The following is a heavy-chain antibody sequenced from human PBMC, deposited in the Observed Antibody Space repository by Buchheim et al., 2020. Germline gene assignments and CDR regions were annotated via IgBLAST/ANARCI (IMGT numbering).Heavy chain of an antibody. V-gene: IGHV3-72*01. CDR3: ARITTPVTFAYDS. CDR1: GFTFSDHY. J-gene: IGHJ4*02. CDR2: SRNKAKSYST. D-gene: IGHD4-17*01. Sequence: EVQLVESGGGLVQPGGSLRLSCVVSGFTFSDHYMDWVRQAPGKGLEWVGRSRNKAKSYSTEYAASVKGRFTVSRDDSKNSLYLQMNSLKIEDTAVYYCARITTPVTFAYDSWGQGTL.